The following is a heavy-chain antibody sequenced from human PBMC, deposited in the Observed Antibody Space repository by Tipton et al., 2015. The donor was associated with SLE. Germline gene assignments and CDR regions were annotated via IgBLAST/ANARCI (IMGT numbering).Heavy chain of an antibody. CDR1: GFTFSWYA. D-gene: IGHD3-22*01. CDR2: VYYTGNT. Sequence: LRLSCAASGFTFSWYAMRWVRQAPGKGLEWVGTVYYTGNTFYNPSLKSRVTISVDTSKNQFSLNLSSVTAADTAVYYCARDEYRYDTTGYHLLGHFDFWGQGTLVTVSS. CDR3: ARDEYRYDTTGYHLLGHFDF. J-gene: IGHJ4*02. V-gene: IGHV4-38-2*01.